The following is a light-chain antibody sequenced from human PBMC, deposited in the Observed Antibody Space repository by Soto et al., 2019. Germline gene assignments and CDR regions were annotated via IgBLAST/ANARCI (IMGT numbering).Light chain of an antibody. Sequence: QSVLTQSPSASASLGASVKLTCTQSRGHSSYAIAWHQQQPEKGPRYLMKLNSDGSHSKGDGIPDRFSGSSSGAERYLTISSLQSEDEADYYCQTWGTGIVVFGGGTKLTVL. V-gene: IGLV4-69*01. CDR2: LNSDGSH. CDR3: QTWGTGIVV. CDR1: RGHSSYA. J-gene: IGLJ2*01.